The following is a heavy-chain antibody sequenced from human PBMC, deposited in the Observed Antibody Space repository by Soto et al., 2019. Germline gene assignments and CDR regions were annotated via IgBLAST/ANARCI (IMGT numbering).Heavy chain of an antibody. J-gene: IGHJ4*02. V-gene: IGHV3-30*03. CDR3: XXXXXXXXXXXXXXXDY. CDR2: ISYDGSNK. Sequence: QVQLVESGGGVVQPGRSLRLSCADSGLSFSSYGMHWVRQAPGEGLEWVAAISYDGSNKNYLASVEGRFTISRDNSKNTLYLQMNALRPEDTAXYXXXXXXXXXXXXXXXXXDYWXQGTLVTVSS. CDR1: GLSFSSYG.